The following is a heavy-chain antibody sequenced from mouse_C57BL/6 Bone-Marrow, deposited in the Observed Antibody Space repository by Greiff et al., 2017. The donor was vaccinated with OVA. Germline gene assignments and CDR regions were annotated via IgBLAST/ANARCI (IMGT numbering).Heavy chain of an antibody. V-gene: IGHV1-64*01. CDR3: ARDLHYYGPLAY. Sequence: QVQLQPGAELVKPGASVKLSCKASGYTFTSYWMHWVKQRPGQGLEWIGMIHPNSGSTNYNEKFKSKATLTVDKSSSTAYMQLSSLTSEDSAVYYCARDLHYYGPLAYWGQGTLVTVSA. CDR2: IHPNSGST. J-gene: IGHJ3*01. CDR1: GYTFTSYW. D-gene: IGHD1-1*01.